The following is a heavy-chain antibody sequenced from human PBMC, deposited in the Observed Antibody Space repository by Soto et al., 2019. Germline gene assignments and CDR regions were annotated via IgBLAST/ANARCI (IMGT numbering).Heavy chain of an antibody. CDR1: GYTFTRNG. CDR2: ISAYNGNT. D-gene: IGHD2-15*01. Sequence: ASVKVSCKASGYTFTRNGISWVRQAPGQGLEWMGWISAYNGNTNYAQKFQGRVTMTTDTSTSTAYMELRSLRSDDTAVYYCASVTPSYYCYGMDVWGQGTTVTVSS. J-gene: IGHJ6*02. CDR3: ASVTPSYYCYGMDV. V-gene: IGHV1-18*01.